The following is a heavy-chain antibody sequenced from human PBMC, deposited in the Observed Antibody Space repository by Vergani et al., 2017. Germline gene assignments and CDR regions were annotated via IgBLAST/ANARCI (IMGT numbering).Heavy chain of an antibody. Sequence: EVQLVESGGGLVKPGGSLRLSCAASGFTFSSYSMNWVRQAPGKGLEWVSSISSSSSYIYYADSVKGRFTISRDNAKNSLYLQMNSLRAEDTAVYYCAREGIVVVPAGLDVWGKGTTVTVSS. V-gene: IGHV3-21*04. CDR3: AREGIVVVPAGLDV. CDR1: GFTFSSYS. CDR2: ISSSSSYI. J-gene: IGHJ6*04. D-gene: IGHD2-2*01.